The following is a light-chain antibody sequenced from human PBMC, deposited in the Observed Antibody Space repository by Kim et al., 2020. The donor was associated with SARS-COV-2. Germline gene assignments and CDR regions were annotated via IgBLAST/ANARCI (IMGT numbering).Light chain of an antibody. J-gene: IGKJ2*01. V-gene: IGKV1-5*03. CDR3: QHYSRFPYT. CDR1: ENIGTW. Sequence: SVSGGDRVTITCRASENIGTWLAWYQQKPGRAPSLLIYLASTLESGVPSRFSGTGAGTEFSLSITSLQPDDFATYYRQHYSRFPYTFGQGNKLE. CDR2: LAS.